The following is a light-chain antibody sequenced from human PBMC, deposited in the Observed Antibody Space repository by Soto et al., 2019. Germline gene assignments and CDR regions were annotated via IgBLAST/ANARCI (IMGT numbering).Light chain of an antibody. Sequence: EIVLTQSPATLSLSPGERATLSCRASQSVSSYLAWYQQKPGQAPRLLIYDASNRATGIPARFSGSGSGTDFTLTISSLEPEDFAVYYCQQRSNWPRTFGQGLSVDIK. J-gene: IGKJ1*01. CDR1: QSVSSY. CDR3: QQRSNWPRT. CDR2: DAS. V-gene: IGKV3-11*01.